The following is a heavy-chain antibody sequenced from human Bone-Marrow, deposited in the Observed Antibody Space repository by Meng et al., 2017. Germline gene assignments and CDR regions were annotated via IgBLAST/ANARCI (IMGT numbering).Heavy chain of an antibody. J-gene: IGHJ5*02. Sequence: QWHVQEAGPGLVKPSQTLSLPCTVSGGSISSGGYYWSWIRQHPGKGLEWIGYIYYSGTTYYNPSLSSLVTISVDTSKNQFSLNLSSVTAADTAVYYCARDIRQGGNIWFDPWGQGTLVTVSS. CDR2: IYYSGTT. V-gene: IGHV4-31*01. D-gene: IGHD3-16*01. CDR3: ARDIRQGGNIWFDP. CDR1: GGSISSGGYY.